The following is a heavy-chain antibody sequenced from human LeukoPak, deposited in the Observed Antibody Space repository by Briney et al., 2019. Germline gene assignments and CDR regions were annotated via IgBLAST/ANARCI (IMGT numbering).Heavy chain of an antibody. CDR1: GYPFTNYY. CDR2: INPDGGGT. CDR3: ARETDIAAATNYFDY. J-gene: IGHJ4*02. Sequence: GASVKVSCKASGYPFTNYYIHWVRQAPGQGLEWMGIINPDGGGTTYAQKFQGRVTMTRDTSTRTVYMELSSLRSDDTAIYHCARETDIAAATNYFDYWGQGTLVTVSS. V-gene: IGHV1-46*01. D-gene: IGHD6-13*01.